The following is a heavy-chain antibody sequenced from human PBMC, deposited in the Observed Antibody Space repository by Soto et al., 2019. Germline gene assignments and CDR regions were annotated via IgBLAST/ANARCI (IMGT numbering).Heavy chain of an antibody. J-gene: IGHJ4*02. CDR3: AKLLYGYYGSGSYYNDLADFDY. CDR1: GFTFSSYA. CDR2: ISGSGGST. Sequence: GGSLRLSCAASGFTFSSYAMSWVRQAPGKGLEWVSAISGSGGSTYYADSVKGRFTTSRDNSKNTLYLQMNSLRAEDTAVYYCAKLLYGYYGSGSYYNDLADFDYWGQGTLVTVSS. D-gene: IGHD3-10*01. V-gene: IGHV3-23*01.